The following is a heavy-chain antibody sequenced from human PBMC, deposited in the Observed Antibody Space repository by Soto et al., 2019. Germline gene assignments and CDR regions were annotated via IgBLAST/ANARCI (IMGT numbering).Heavy chain of an antibody. V-gene: IGHV1-18*01. CDR3: ARDLRPSIAAAGTWSY. J-gene: IGHJ4*02. CDR2: ISAYNGNT. D-gene: IGHD6-13*01. Sequence: ASVKVSCKASGYTFTSYGISWVRQAPGQGLEWMGWISAYNGNTNYAQKLQGRVTMTTDTSTSTAYMELRSLRSDDTAVYYCARDLRPSIAAAGTWSYWGQGTLVTVSS. CDR1: GYTFTSYG.